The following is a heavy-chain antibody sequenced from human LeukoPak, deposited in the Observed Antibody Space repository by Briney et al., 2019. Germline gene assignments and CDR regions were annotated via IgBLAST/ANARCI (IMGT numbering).Heavy chain of an antibody. CDR1: GFTFSSYW. Sequence: GGSLRLSCAASGFTFSSYWMHWVRQAPGKGLVWVSRINSDGRSTAYADSVKGRFTISRDNTKNTLYLQMNSLRAEDTAVYYCARGTGHSSGWYGGSYYYSYGMDVWGQGTTVTVSS. CDR3: ARGTGHSSGWYGGSYYYSYGMDV. V-gene: IGHV3-74*03. J-gene: IGHJ6*02. CDR2: INSDGRST. D-gene: IGHD6-19*01.